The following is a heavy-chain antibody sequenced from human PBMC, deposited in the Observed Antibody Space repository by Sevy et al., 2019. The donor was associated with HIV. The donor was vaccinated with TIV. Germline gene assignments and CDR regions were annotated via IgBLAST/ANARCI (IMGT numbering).Heavy chain of an antibody. D-gene: IGHD1-7*01. Sequence: GGSLRLSCAASGFTFSAYDMNWVRQGPGNGLEWVSSISSSGRYIYYADSVQGRFTISRDNAEDSLYLQMNNLRAEDTAVYYCARDALSGTSAYSGQGTLVTVSS. V-gene: IGHV3-21*01. CDR2: ISSSGRYI. CDR3: ARDALSGTSAY. CDR1: GFTFSAYD. J-gene: IGHJ4*02.